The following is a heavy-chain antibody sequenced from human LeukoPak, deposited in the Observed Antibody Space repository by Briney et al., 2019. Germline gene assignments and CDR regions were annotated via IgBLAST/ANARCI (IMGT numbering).Heavy chain of an antibody. CDR2: IYSDNT. CDR1: GFTVSSNS. D-gene: IGHD6-13*01. J-gene: IGHJ6*03. V-gene: IGHV3-53*01. Sequence: GGSLRLSCTVSGFTVSSNSMSWVRQAPGKGLEWVSFIYSDNTHYSDSVKGRFTISRDNSKNTLYLQMNSLRAEDTAVYYCAKLGSSWPYYYYYMDVWGKGTTVTVSS. CDR3: AKLGSSWPYYYYYMDV.